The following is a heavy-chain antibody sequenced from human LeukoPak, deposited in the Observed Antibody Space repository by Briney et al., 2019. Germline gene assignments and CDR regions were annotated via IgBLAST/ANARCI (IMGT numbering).Heavy chain of an antibody. Sequence: SETLSLTCSVSGGSISSSGYSWGWIRQPPGKGLEWIGSFYYTGRTDYNPSLKSRVTISVDTSKNQFSLKLSSVTAADTAVYFCPRGSSSGPYNWFDPWGQGTLVTVSS. CDR3: PRGSSSGPYNWFDP. CDR2: FYYTGRT. J-gene: IGHJ5*02. D-gene: IGHD6-19*01. CDR1: GGSISSSGYS. V-gene: IGHV4-39*07.